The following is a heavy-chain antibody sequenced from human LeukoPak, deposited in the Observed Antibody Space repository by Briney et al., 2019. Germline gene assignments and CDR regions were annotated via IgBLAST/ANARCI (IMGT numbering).Heavy chain of an antibody. CDR2: INPNSGDT. CDR1: GYTFTGYY. V-gene: IGHV1-2*02. Sequence: PEASVKVSCKASGYTFTGYYMHWVRQAPGQGLEWMGWINPNSGDTKFAQKFQGRVTMTRDTSIRTAYMELSRLTSDDTAMYYCARIRYPSYDSRGYFQHWYFDVWGRGTLVTVSS. D-gene: IGHD3-22*01. CDR3: ARIRYPSYDSRGYFQHWYFDV. J-gene: IGHJ2*01.